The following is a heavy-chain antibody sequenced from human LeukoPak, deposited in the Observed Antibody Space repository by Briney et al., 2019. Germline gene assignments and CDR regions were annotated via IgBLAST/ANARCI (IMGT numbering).Heavy chain of an antibody. J-gene: IGHJ4*02. CDR1: GFTFSGFT. D-gene: IGHD6-19*01. V-gene: IGHV3-30-3*01. CDR3: ARGKQWLAKPEYYFDY. CDR2: ISYDGSNK. Sequence: PGGSLRLSCAASGFTFSGFTLHWVRQAPGKGLEWVAVISYDGSNKYYADSVKGRFTISRDNSKNTLYLQMNSLRAEDTAVYYCARGKQWLAKPEYYFDYWGQGTLVTVSS.